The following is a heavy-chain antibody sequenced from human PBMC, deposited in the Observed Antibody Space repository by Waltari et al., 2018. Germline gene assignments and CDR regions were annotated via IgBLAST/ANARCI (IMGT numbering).Heavy chain of an antibody. Sequence: QVQLVQSGAEVKKPGSSVKVSCKASGGTFSSYPISWVRQAPGQGLEWMGGIIPIFGTANYAQKFQGRVTITTDESTSTAYMELSSLRSEDTAVYYCARGDLGIGGIDYYYYMDVWGKGTTVTVSS. CDR2: IIPIFGTA. V-gene: IGHV1-69*05. J-gene: IGHJ6*03. CDR1: GGTFSSYP. D-gene: IGHD3-16*01. CDR3: ARGDLGIGGIDYYYYMDV.